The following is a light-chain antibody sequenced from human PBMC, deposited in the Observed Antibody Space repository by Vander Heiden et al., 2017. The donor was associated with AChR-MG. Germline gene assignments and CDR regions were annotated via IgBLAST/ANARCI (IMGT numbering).Light chain of an antibody. CDR2: EEN. CDR3: YSTDCNGKHYV. Sequence: SYELTHLPTVPVSPGPTTKITCSGDALLRKCANRYHPLPGQPPVLVMYEENKRHSGIPGKFSGSSSETMAALTINGAKVEDEGDYYCYSTDCNGKHYVFGAGTKVTVL. V-gene: IGLV3-10*01. J-gene: IGLJ1*01. CDR1: ALLRKC.